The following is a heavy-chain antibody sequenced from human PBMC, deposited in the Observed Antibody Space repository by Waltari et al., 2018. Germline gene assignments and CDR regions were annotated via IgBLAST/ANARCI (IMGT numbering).Heavy chain of an antibody. Sequence: QVQLVESGGGVVQPGRSLRLSCEASGFTFSSYGMSWVRQAPGKGVEWVADISYDGSNEYYADSVKGRFTISRDNSKNTLYLQMNSLRAEDTAVYYCAKDGSSSWYYFDYWGQGTLVTVSS. D-gene: IGHD6-13*01. CDR1: GFTFSSYG. CDR2: ISYDGSNE. CDR3: AKDGSSSWYYFDY. J-gene: IGHJ4*02. V-gene: IGHV3-30*18.